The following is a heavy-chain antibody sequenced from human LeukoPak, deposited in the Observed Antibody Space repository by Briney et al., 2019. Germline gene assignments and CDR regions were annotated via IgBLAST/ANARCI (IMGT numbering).Heavy chain of an antibody. D-gene: IGHD3-10*01. V-gene: IGHV1-2*02. Sequence: GASVKVSCKASGYTFTGYYMHWERQAPGQGLEWMGWINPNSGGTNYAQKFQGRVTMTRDTSISTAYMELSRLRSDDTAVYYCARVPSYYYGSGIKAEDYYGMDVWGQGTTVTVSS. CDR3: ARVPSYYYGSGIKAEDYYGMDV. J-gene: IGHJ6*02. CDR2: INPNSGGT. CDR1: GYTFTGYY.